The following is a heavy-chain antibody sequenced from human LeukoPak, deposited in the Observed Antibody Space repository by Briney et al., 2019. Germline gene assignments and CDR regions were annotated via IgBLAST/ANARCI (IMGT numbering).Heavy chain of an antibody. CDR1: GFTVSSSY. V-gene: IGHV3-53*01. J-gene: IGHJ4*02. CDR2: VFGGGST. CDR3: ASWPGGWYGEDS. Sequence: PGGSLRLSCAASGFTVSSSYISWVRQAPGKGLEWVSVVFGGGSTYYADSVKGRFTISRDTFKNTVNLEMNSLRAEDTAVYYCASWPGGWYGEDSWGQGTLVTVSS. D-gene: IGHD6-19*01.